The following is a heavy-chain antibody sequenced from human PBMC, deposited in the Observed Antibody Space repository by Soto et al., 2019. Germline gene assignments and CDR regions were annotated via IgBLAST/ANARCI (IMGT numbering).Heavy chain of an antibody. V-gene: IGHV4-61*01. CDR1: GGSFKGGSYS. CDR2: VYHTGRT. Sequence: SETLSLTCTVSGGSFKGGSYSWSWIRQPPGKGLEWIGYVYHTGRTSYNPSLKSRVSISMDTSKNQFSLNLDSVTAADTAVYFCARDFAYFDSWGQGTLVTVSS. J-gene: IGHJ4*02. CDR3: ARDFAYFDS. D-gene: IGHD3-3*01.